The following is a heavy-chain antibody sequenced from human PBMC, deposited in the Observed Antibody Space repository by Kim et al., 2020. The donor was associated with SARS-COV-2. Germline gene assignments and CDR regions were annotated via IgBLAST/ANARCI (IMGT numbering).Heavy chain of an antibody. CDR3: ARGGRRYYYGSGSYHFDY. D-gene: IGHD3-10*01. J-gene: IGHJ4*02. CDR1: GGSFSGYY. V-gene: IGHV4-34*01. Sequence: SETLSLTCAVYGGSFSGYYWSWIRQPPGKGLEWIGEINHSGSTNYNPSLKSRVTISVDTSKNQFSLKLSSVTAADTAVYYCARGGRRYYYGSGSYHFDYWGQGTLVTVSS. CDR2: INHSGST.